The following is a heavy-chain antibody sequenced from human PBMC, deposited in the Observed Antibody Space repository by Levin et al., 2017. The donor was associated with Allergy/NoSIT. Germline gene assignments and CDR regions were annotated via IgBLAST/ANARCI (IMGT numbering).Heavy chain of an antibody. V-gene: IGHV1-18*01. CDR2: ISTYNGNT. J-gene: IGHJ4*02. Sequence: ASVKVSCKTSGYTFTNYGVGWMRQAPGQGLEWMGWISTYNGNTYYAQQLQGRVTMTTDTTTSTVYMELRSLRSDDTAVYYCAARSGTYPYYFDYWGQGTLVTVSS. CDR3: AARSGTYPYYFDY. CDR1: GYTFTNYG. D-gene: IGHD1-26*01.